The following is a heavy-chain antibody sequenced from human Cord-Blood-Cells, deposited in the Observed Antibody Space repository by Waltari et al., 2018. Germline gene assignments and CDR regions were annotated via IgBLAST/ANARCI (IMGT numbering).Heavy chain of an antibody. CDR1: GFTFSSYW. J-gene: IGHJ4*02. V-gene: IGHV3-7*01. CDR2: IKQDGSEK. Sequence: EVQLVESGGGLVQPGGSLRLSCAASGFTFSSYWMSWVRQAPGKGLEWVANIKQDGSEKYYVDSVKGRFTISRDNAKNSLYLQMNSLRAEDTAVYYCANWYSSGWYGGIDYWGQGTLVTVSS. D-gene: IGHD6-19*01. CDR3: ANWYSSGWYGGIDY.